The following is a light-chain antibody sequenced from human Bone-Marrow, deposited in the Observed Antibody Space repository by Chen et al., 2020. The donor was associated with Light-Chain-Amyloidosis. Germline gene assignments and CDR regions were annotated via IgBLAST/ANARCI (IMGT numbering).Light chain of an antibody. Sequence: YVLTQPSSVSGAQGQPATIACGGNNIGSTSVHWYQQTPGQAPLLVVYDDSDRPSGIPERLSGSNSGNTATLTISRVEAGDEADYYCQVWDRSSDRPVFGGGTKLTVL. V-gene: IGLV3-21*02. J-gene: IGLJ3*02. CDR1: NIGSTS. CDR2: DDS. CDR3: QVWDRSSDRPV.